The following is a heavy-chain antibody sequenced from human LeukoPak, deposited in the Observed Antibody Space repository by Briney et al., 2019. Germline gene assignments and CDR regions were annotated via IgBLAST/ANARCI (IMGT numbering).Heavy chain of an antibody. V-gene: IGHV1-46*01. J-gene: IGHJ4*02. D-gene: IGHD6-19*01. CDR3: AGAVAGTQYDY. CDR2: INPSGGST. CDR1: GYTFTSYY. Sequence: ASVKVSCKTSGYTFTSYYMHWVRQAPGQGLEWMGIINPSGGSTSYAQKFQGRVTMTRDTSTSTVYMELSSLRSEDTAVYYCAGAVAGTQYDYWGQGTLVTVSS.